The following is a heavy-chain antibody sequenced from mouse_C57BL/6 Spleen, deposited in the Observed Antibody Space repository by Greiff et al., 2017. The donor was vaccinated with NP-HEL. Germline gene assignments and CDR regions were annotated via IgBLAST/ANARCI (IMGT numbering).Heavy chain of an antibody. CDR2: IYPGDGDT. D-gene: IGHD4-1*01. V-gene: IGHV1-82*01. CDR3: ARNWDGYYFDY. J-gene: IGHJ2*01. CDR1: GYAFSSSW. Sequence: VKLVESGPELVKPGASVKISCKASGYAFSSSWMNWVKQRPGKGLEWIGRIYPGDGDTNYNGKFKGKATLTADKSSSTAYMQLSSLTSEDSAVYSCARNWDGYYFDYWGQGTTLTVSS.